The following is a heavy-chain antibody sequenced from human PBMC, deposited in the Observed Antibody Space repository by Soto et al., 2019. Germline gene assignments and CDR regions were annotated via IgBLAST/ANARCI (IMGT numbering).Heavy chain of an antibody. D-gene: IGHD1-26*01. CDR1: GGSISSYY. J-gene: IGHJ4*02. V-gene: IGHV4-59*01. Sequence: SETLSLTCTVSGGSISSYYWSWIRQPPGKGLEWIGYIYYSGSTNYNPSLKSRVTISVDTSKNQFSLKLSSVTAADTAVYYCARVHRVGATAGVFDYWGQGTLVTVSS. CDR2: IYYSGST. CDR3: ARVHRVGATAGVFDY.